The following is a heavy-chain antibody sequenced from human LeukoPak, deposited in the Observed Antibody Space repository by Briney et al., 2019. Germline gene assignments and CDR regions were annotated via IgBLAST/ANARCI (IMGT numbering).Heavy chain of an antibody. CDR1: GFTFSSFW. CDR3: ARDQRYCSSSSCPWEPFDY. CDR2: IKQDGSEK. J-gene: IGHJ4*02. D-gene: IGHD2-2*01. Sequence: GGSLRPSCAASGFTFSSFWMSWGRPAPGEGVEWVAKIKQDGSEKYYVDSVKGRFTISRDNAKNSLYLQMNSLRAEDTAVYYCARDQRYCSSSSCPWEPFDYWGQGTLVTVSS. V-gene: IGHV3-7*05.